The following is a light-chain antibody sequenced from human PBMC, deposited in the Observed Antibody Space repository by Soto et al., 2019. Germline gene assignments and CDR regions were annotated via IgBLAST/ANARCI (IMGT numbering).Light chain of an antibody. CDR3: QQRSNWIT. CDR1: QSVSSSY. Sequence: EIVLTQSSGTLSFSPGERATLSCRASQSVSSSYLAWYQQKPGQAPRLLIYDASNRATGIPARFSGSGSGTDFTLTISSLEPEDFAVYYCQQRSNWITFGQGTRLEIK. J-gene: IGKJ5*01. CDR2: DAS. V-gene: IGKV3D-20*02.